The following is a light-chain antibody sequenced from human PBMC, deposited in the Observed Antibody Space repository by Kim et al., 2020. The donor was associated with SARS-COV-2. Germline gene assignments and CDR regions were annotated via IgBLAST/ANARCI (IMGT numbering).Light chain of an antibody. V-gene: IGLV1-40*01. Sequence: SVTVSSGASNSNCGPDYDVHWYQHLPGPAPNRLIQRNTSRPAGVPDRFSGSKSGTSASLAITGLQAEDEADYYCQSYDSGVSVFGTGTKVTVL. CDR1: NSNCGPDYD. J-gene: IGLJ1*01. CDR2: RNT. CDR3: QSYDSGVSV.